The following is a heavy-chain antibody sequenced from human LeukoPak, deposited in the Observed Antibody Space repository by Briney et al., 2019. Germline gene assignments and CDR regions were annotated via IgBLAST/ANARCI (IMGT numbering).Heavy chain of an antibody. Sequence: SQTLSLTCAVSGGSISSGGYSWSWIRQPPGKGLEWIGYIYHSGSTYYNPSLKSRVTISVDTSKNQFSLKLSSVTAADTAVYYCARGRYSYGFRYFDYWGQGTLVTVSS. CDR1: GGSISSGGYS. J-gene: IGHJ4*02. CDR3: ARGRYSYGFRYFDY. CDR2: IYHSGST. V-gene: IGHV4-30-2*01. D-gene: IGHD5-18*01.